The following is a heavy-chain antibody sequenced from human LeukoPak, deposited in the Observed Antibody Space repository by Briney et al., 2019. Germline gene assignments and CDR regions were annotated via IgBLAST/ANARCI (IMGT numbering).Heavy chain of an antibody. CDR2: IYYSGSN. D-gene: IGHD4-17*01. Sequence: PSETLSLTSAVSGGSISSYYWSWIRQPPGQGLEWIGYIYYSGSNNDNPSLKSRVTISVTTTKTHFTLKLSSVSAADTAVYYCARINGVTTFYYHYYMDVWGKGTAVTVS. CDR3: ARINGVTTFYYHYYMDV. V-gene: IGHV4-59*01. CDR1: GGSISSYY. J-gene: IGHJ6*03.